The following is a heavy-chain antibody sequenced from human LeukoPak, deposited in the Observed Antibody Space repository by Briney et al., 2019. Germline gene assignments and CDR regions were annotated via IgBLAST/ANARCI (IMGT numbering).Heavy chain of an antibody. CDR3: ARSDYDPWNYYYGMDV. CDR1: GGSISSYY. CDR2: IYTSGST. J-gene: IGHJ6*02. V-gene: IGHV4-4*07. D-gene: IGHD3-22*01. Sequence: TSETLSLTCTVSGGSISSYYWSWIRQPAGKGLEWIGRIYTSGSTNYNPSLKSRVTMSVDTSKNQFSLKLSSVTVADTAVYYCARSDYDPWNYYYGMDVWGQGTTVTVSS.